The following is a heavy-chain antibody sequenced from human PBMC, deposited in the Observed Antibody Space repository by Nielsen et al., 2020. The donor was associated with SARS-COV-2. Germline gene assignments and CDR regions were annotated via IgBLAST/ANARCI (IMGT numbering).Heavy chain of an antibody. CDR2: IYYSGST. J-gene: IGHJ4*02. CDR1: GGSISSGDYY. CDR3: ARVTGSDDYGDYLYYFDY. Sequence: SETLSLTCTVSGGSISSGDYYWSWIRQPPGKGLEWIGYIYYSGSTYYNPSLKSRVTISVDTSKNQFSLKLSSVTAADTAVYYCARVTGSDDYGDYLYYFDYWGQGTLVTVSS. D-gene: IGHD4-17*01. V-gene: IGHV4-30-4*01.